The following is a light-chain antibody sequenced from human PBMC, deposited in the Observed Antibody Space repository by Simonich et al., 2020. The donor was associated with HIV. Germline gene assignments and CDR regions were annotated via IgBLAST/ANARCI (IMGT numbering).Light chain of an antibody. V-gene: IGKV3-20*01. J-gene: IGKJ1*01. CDR3: QQYGSSLWT. CDR1: QSVSSSY. Sequence: EIVLTQSPGTLSLSPGERATLSCRASQSVSSSYLAWYQQKPGQAPRLLIDGASSRATGIPDRFSGSGSGTDFTLTISRLEPEDFAVYYCQQYGSSLWTFVQGTKVEIK. CDR2: GAS.